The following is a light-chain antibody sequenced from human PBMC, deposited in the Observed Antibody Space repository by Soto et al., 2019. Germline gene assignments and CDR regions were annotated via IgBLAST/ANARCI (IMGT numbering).Light chain of an antibody. CDR3: QQSFNTPPIT. V-gene: IGKV1-39*01. Sequence: DIQMTQSPSTLSASLGDRVTITCRASQSIIGYLTCYQQKPGKALKLLIFAASTLQSGVPSRFSGSGSGTDFTLTISSLQPEDFATYYCQQSFNTPPITFGQGTRLEIK. J-gene: IGKJ5*01. CDR1: QSIIGY. CDR2: AAS.